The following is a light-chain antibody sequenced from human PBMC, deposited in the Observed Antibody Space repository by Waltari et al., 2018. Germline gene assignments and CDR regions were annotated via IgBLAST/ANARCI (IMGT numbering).Light chain of an antibody. V-gene: IGLV3-19*01. J-gene: IGLJ3*02. CDR1: SLRKYY. Sequence: SSELTQDPVVSVALGQTVRITCQGDSLRKYYVSWYQQKPGQAPVVVMYGKNSRPSGIPDRFSGASSGNTASLTLTGAQAEDEADYYCNSRDSSGNLLGVFGGGTKLTVL. CDR2: GKN. CDR3: NSRDSSGNLLGV.